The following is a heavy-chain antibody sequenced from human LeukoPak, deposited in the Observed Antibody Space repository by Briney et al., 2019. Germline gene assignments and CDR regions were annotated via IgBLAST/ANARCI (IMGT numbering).Heavy chain of an antibody. V-gene: IGHV1-69*01. CDR3: ARDPGYSSSWPDDYYYYYGMDV. J-gene: IGHJ6*02. CDR2: IIPIFGTA. D-gene: IGHD6-13*01. CDR1: GGTFSSYA. Sequence: ASVKVSCKASGGTFSSYAISWVRQAPGQGLEWMGGIIPIFGTANYAQKFQGRVTITADESMSTAYMELSSLRSEDTAVYYCARDPGYSSSWPDDYYYYYGMDVWGQGTTVTVSS.